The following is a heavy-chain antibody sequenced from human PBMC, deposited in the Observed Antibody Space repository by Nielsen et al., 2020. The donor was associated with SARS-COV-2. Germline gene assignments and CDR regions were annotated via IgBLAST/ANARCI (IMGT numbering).Heavy chain of an antibody. CDR1: GGSLSGYY. D-gene: IGHD3-10*01. J-gene: IGHJ4*02. V-gene: IGHV4-34*01. CDR2: INHSGST. Sequence: SETLSLTCAVYGGSLSGYYWSWIRLPPGKGLEWIGEINHSGSTNYNPSLKSRVTISVDTSKNQFSLKLSSLTAADTAVYYCARGQGFGERDYWGQGTLVTVSS. CDR3: ARGQGFGERDY.